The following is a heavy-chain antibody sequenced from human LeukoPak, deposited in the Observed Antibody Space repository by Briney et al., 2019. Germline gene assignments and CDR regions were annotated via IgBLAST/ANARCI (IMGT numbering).Heavy chain of an antibody. CDR1: GFSFGSYA. CDR2: ISGDGGST. V-gene: IGHV3-23*01. J-gene: IGHJ4*02. D-gene: IGHD3-10*01. Sequence: GGSLRLSCAASGFSFGSYAMSWVRQAPGKGLEWVSAISGDGGSTYHADSVKGRFTISRGNSKNTLYLQMNSLRAEDTAVYYCAKDRHYYGSGSYRGYYFDYWGQGTLVTVSS. CDR3: AKDRHYYGSGSYRGYYFDY.